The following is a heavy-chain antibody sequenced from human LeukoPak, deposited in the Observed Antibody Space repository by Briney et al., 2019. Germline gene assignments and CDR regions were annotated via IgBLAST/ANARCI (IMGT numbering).Heavy chain of an antibody. CDR2: INPNSGGT. Sequence: ASVKVSCKASGYTFTGYYMHWVRQAPGQGLEWMGWINPNSGGTNYAQKFQGRVTMTRDTSISTAYMELSRLRSDDTAVYYCARETVAAAGTRNWFDPWGQGTLVTVSS. V-gene: IGHV1-2*02. D-gene: IGHD6-13*01. CDR3: ARETVAAAGTRNWFDP. J-gene: IGHJ5*02. CDR1: GYTFTGYY.